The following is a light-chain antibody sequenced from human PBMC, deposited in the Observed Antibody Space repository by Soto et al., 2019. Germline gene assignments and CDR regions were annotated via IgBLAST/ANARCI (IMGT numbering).Light chain of an antibody. CDR3: QHYNRYSEA. Sequence: DIHMTHSPSTLSGSVGDRVTITCRASQTISSWLAWYQQKPGKAPKLLIYKASTLKSGVPSRFSGSGSGKEFTLTISSLQPDDFATYYSQHYNRYSEAFGQGNKVEIX. CDR2: KAS. CDR1: QTISSW. J-gene: IGKJ1*01. V-gene: IGKV1-5*03.